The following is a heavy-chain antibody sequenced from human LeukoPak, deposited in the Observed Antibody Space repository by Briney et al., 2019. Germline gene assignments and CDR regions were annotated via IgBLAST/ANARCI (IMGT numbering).Heavy chain of an antibody. J-gene: IGHJ3*02. V-gene: IGHV3-30*18. CDR3: TKSHAEFGDYEGHDAFEI. CDR1: GFTFNSYG. Sequence: PGGSLRLSCAASGFTFNSYGMHWVRQAPGKGLEWVAAMSYDRYNKYHADSVKGRFTISRDNSKNTLYLQMNSLRPEDTAMYYCTKSHAEFGDYEGHDAFEIWGQGTMVTVSS. CDR2: MSYDRYNK. D-gene: IGHD4-17*01.